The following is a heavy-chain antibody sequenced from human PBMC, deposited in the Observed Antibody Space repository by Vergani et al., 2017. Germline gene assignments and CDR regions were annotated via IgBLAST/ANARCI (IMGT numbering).Heavy chain of an antibody. D-gene: IGHD3-9*01. CDR1: GFTFSSYE. V-gene: IGHV3-48*03. Sequence: VQLVESGGGVVQPGRSLRLSCAASGFTFSSYEMNWVRPAPGPGLAWVSYISSSGSTIYYADSVKGRFTISRDNAKNSLYLQMNSLRAEDTAVYYCARDHRDILTGTVNWFDPWGQGTLVTVSS. J-gene: IGHJ5*02. CDR3: ARDHRDILTGTVNWFDP. CDR2: ISSSGSTI.